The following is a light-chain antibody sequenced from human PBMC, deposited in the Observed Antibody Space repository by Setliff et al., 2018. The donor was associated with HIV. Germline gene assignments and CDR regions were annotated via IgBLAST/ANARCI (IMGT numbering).Light chain of an antibody. Sequence: QSALTQPASVSGSLGQSITISCTGISSDVGDYQSVSWYQQCPGKAPKLIIYEVSDRPSGVSNRFSGSKSGNTASLTVSGLQAEDEADYFCSSNTSSSPLYAFATGTKV. J-gene: IGLJ1*01. CDR2: EVS. CDR3: SSNTSSSPLYA. CDR1: SSDVGDYQS. V-gene: IGLV2-14*01.